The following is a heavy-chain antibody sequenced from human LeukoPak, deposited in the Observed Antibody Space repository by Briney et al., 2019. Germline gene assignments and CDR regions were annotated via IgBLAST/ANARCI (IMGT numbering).Heavy chain of an antibody. CDR1: GYTFTSYD. CDR3: ARDSLRYNWNDQFDY. Sequence: ASVKVSCKASGYTFTSYDINWVRQATGQGLEWMGWINPNSGGTNYAQKFQGRVTMTRDTSISTAYMELSRLTSDDTAVYYCARDSLRYNWNDQFDYWGQGTLVTVSS. D-gene: IGHD1-1*01. J-gene: IGHJ4*02. CDR2: INPNSGGT. V-gene: IGHV1-2*02.